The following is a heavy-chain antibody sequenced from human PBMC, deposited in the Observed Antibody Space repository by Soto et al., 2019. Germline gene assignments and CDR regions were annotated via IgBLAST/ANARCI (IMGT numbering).Heavy chain of an antibody. V-gene: IGHV4-30-2*01. D-gene: IGHD3-22*01. J-gene: IGHJ4*02. CDR2: IYHSGST. Sequence: SETLSLTCAVPGGSISSGGYSWSWIRQPPGKGLERIGYIYHSGSTYYNPSLKSRVTISVDRSKNQFSLKLSSVTAADTAVYYCARAGDSSGPVALGYWGQGTLVTVSS. CDR1: GGSISSGGYS. CDR3: ARAGDSSGPVALGY.